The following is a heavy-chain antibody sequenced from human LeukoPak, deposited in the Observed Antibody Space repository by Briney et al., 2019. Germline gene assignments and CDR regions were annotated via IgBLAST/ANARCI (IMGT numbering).Heavy chain of an antibody. CDR2: LSSSGGST. CDR3: AKIADDFWSGYYSLYYYYYMDV. V-gene: IGHV3-23*01. CDR1: GFTFSSYA. D-gene: IGHD3-3*01. J-gene: IGHJ6*03. Sequence: PGGSLRLSCAASGFTFSSYAMSWVRQASGKGLEWVSGLSSSGGSTYYADSVKGRFSISRDNSKNTLYLQMNSLRAEDTAVFYCAKIADDFWSGYYSLYYYYYMDVWGKGTTVTVSS.